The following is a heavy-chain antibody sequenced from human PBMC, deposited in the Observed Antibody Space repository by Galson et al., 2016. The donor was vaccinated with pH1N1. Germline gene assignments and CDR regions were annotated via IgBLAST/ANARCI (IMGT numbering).Heavy chain of an antibody. D-gene: IGHD2-15*01. CDR2: INQDGSVK. V-gene: IGHV3-7*04. CDR3: ARAISIDSAY. Sequence: SLRLSCAGSGFTFRSYWMHWVRQAPGKGLEWVANINQDGSVKYYVDSVKGRFTISRDNAKNSLFLQMNSLRADDTALYYCARAISIDSAYWGQGTLVTVSS. J-gene: IGHJ4*02. CDR1: GFTFRSYW.